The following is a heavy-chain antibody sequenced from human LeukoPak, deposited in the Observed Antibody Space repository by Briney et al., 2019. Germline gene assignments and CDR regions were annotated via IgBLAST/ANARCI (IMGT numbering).Heavy chain of an antibody. CDR3: VKAILFGSVSYYAD. Sequence: GGSLRPSRSAPGFTFSNFLMHWVRQGPGKGLEYVSAVSSDGGSTYYADSVRGRFTISRDNSKNTLSLEMGSLRAEDTAVYYCVKAILFGSVSYYADWGQGTLVTVSS. D-gene: IGHD3-22*01. V-gene: IGHV3-64D*09. CDR1: GFTFSNFL. CDR2: VSSDGGST. J-gene: IGHJ4*02.